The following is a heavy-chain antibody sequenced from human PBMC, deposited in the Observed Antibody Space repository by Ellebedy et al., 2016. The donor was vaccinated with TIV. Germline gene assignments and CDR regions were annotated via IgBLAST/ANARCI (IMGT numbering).Heavy chain of an antibody. CDR1: GFSFHTYA. Sequence: PGGSLRLSCSASGFSFHTYAMSWVRQAAGKGLEWVALINVGGDTTKYADSVKGRFTISRDNSKSMVYLQMNSLRAEDTAMYHCAKADCGSGDCYVMDYWGQGTLVTVSS. V-gene: IGHV3-23*01. J-gene: IGHJ4*02. CDR3: AKADCGSGDCYVMDY. D-gene: IGHD2-21*02. CDR2: INVGGDTT.